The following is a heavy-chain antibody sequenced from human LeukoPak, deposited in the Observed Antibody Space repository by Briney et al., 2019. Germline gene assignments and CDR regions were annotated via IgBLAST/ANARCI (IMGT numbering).Heavy chain of an antibody. J-gene: IGHJ4*02. CDR1: GFTFSSYG. Sequence: GGSLRLSCAASGFTFSSYGMHWVRQTPGKGLEWLSYISTRDNTIQYADSVKGRFTISRDNANNSVFLQMNNLRAEDSAIYYCARGARWAYYFDYWGQGSLVTVSS. CDR3: ARGARWAYYFDY. D-gene: IGHD4-23*01. CDR2: ISTRDNTI. V-gene: IGHV3-48*04.